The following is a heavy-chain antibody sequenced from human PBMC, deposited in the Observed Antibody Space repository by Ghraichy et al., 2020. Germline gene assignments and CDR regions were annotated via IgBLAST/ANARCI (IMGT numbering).Heavy chain of an antibody. Sequence: ASVKVSCKASGYTFTSYGISWVRQAPGQGLEWMGWISAYNGNTNYAQKLQGRVTMTTDTSTSTAYMELRSLRSDDTAVYYCAREGYGKGYSGYDDAFDIWGQGTMVTVSS. CDR2: ISAYNGNT. V-gene: IGHV1-18*01. D-gene: IGHD5-12*01. CDR3: AREGYGKGYSGYDDAFDI. CDR1: GYTFTSYG. J-gene: IGHJ3*02.